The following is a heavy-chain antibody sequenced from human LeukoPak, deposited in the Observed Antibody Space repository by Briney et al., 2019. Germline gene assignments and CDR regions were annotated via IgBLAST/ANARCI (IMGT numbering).Heavy chain of an antibody. CDR1: GYTFTSYG. V-gene: IGHV1-18*01. CDR3: ARGGFGLNYYDSSGYYNYFDY. J-gene: IGHJ4*02. Sequence: GASVKVSCKASGYTFTSYGISWVRQAPGQGLEWMGWISAYNGNTNYAQKLQGRVTMTTDTSTSTAYMELRSLRSDDTAVYYCARGGFGLNYYDSSGYYNYFDYWGQGTLVTVSS. D-gene: IGHD3-22*01. CDR2: ISAYNGNT.